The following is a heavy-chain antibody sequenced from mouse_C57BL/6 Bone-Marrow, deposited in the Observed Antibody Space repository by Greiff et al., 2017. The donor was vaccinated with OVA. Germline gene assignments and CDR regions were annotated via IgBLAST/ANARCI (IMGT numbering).Heavy chain of an antibody. CDR3: ARQIYYYGSSYLYYAMDY. J-gene: IGHJ4*01. CDR1: GYAFSSYW. D-gene: IGHD1-1*01. Sequence: QVQLQQSGAELVKPGASVKISCKASGYAFSSYWMNWVKQRPGKGLEWIGQIYPGDGDTNYNGKFKGKATLTADKSSSTADMQLSSLTSEDSAVYFCARQIYYYGSSYLYYAMDYWGQGTSVTVSS. V-gene: IGHV1-80*01. CDR2: IYPGDGDT.